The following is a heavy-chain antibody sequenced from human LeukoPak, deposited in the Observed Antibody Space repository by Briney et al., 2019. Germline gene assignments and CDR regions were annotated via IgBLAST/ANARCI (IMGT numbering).Heavy chain of an antibody. CDR3: AREGRGNYFDY. V-gene: IGHV1-69*13. CDR1: GDTISKYA. Sequence: SVKVSYKASGDTISKYAIHRIRQAPGQGLEWMGGIIPIFGAANFAQKFQGRVTITADDSTSTVYMELSSLRPDDSAMYYCAREGRGNYFDYWGQGTLVSVSS. CDR2: IIPIFGAA. J-gene: IGHJ4*02.